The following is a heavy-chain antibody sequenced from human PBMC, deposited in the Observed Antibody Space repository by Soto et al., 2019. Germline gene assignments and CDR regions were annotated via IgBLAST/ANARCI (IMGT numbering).Heavy chain of an antibody. CDR2: IIPILGIA. D-gene: IGHD3-22*01. CDR3: AREGDSSGYQYFQH. Sequence: QVQLVQSGAEVKKPGSSVKVSCKASGGTFSSYTISWVRQAPGQGLEWMGRIIPILGIANYAQEFQGRVTITADKSTSTAYMELSSLRSEDTAVYYCAREGDSSGYQYFQHWGQGTLVTVSS. J-gene: IGHJ1*01. CDR1: GGTFSSYT. V-gene: IGHV1-69*08.